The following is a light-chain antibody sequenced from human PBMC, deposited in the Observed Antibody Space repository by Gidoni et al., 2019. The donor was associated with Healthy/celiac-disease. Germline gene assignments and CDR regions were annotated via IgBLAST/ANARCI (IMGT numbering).Light chain of an antibody. CDR2: AAS. CDR1: QSISSY. J-gene: IGKJ2*03. Sequence: IQMTQSPSSLSASVGDTVTITCRSSQSISSYLNWYQQKPGKAPKLLIYAASSLQSGVPSRFSGSGSGTDFTLTISRLQPEDFATYYCQQSYSTPPGFGQGTKLEIK. CDR3: QQSYSTPPG. V-gene: IGKV1-39*01.